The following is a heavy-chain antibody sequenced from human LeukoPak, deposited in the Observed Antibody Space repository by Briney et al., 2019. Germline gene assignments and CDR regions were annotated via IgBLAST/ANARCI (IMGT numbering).Heavy chain of an antibody. Sequence: GESLKISCKGSGYSFTNYWIGWVRQMPGKGLEWMGIIYPADSDTRYSPSFQDQVTISADKSISTAYLQWSSLKASDTAMYYCARHVGSDFWSGFRAYYYMDVWGKGTTVTVSS. CDR3: ARHVGSDFWSGFRAYYYMDV. V-gene: IGHV5-51*01. D-gene: IGHD3-3*01. CDR2: IYPADSDT. J-gene: IGHJ6*03. CDR1: GYSFTNYW.